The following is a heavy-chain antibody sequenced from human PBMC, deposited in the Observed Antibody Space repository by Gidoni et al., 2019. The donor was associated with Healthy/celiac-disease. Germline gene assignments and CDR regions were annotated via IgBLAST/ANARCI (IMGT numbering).Heavy chain of an antibody. CDR1: GFTFSSYG. Sequence: QVQLVESGGGVVQPGSSLRLSCAASGFTFSSYGMHWVRQAPGKGLEWVAVIWYDGSNKYYADSVKGRFTISRDNSKNTLYLQMNSLRAEDTAVYYCARDLYYDSSGYPPLDYWGQGTLVTVSS. J-gene: IGHJ4*02. CDR2: IWYDGSNK. V-gene: IGHV3-33*01. CDR3: ARDLYYDSSGYPPLDY. D-gene: IGHD3-22*01.